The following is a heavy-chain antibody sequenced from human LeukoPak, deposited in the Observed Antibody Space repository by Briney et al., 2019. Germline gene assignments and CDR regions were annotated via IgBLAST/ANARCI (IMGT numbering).Heavy chain of an antibody. D-gene: IGHD4-17*01. J-gene: IGHJ4*02. CDR1: GGSISIYY. V-gene: IGHV4-59*12. CDR2: IYYSGST. CDR3: ARDPTHYDPPL. Sequence: PSETLSLTCTVSGGSISIYYWSCIRQPPGKGLEWIGYIYYSGSTNYNPSLKSRVTISVDTSKNQFSLQLSSVTAADTAVYYCARDPTHYDPPLWGQGTLVTVSS.